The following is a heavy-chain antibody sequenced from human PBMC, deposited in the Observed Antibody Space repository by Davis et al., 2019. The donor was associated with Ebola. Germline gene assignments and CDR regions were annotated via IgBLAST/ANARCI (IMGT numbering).Heavy chain of an antibody. V-gene: IGHV3-43*02. J-gene: IGHJ6*02. Sequence: GESLKISCAASGFTFVDYAMHWVRQAPGKGLEWVSLISGDGGSTYYADSVKGRFTISRDNSKNSLYLQMNSLRTEDTALYYCAKDMRAQLWPPGYYGMDVWGQGTTVTVSS. CDR1: GFTFVDYA. D-gene: IGHD5-18*01. CDR2: ISGDGGST. CDR3: AKDMRAQLWPPGYYGMDV.